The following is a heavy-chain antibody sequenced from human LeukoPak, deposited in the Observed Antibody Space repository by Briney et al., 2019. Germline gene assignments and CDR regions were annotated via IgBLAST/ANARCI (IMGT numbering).Heavy chain of an antibody. V-gene: IGHV1-24*01. Sequence: ASVKVSCKVSGYTLTELSMHWVRLAPGKGLEWMGGFDPEDGETIYAQKFQGRVTMTEDTSTDTAYMELSSLRSEDTAVYYCATGPPMTGYSYGAGCEPQPFDYWGQGTLVTVSS. CDR2: FDPEDGET. CDR3: ATGPPMTGYSYGAGCEPQPFDY. J-gene: IGHJ4*02. CDR1: GYTLTELS. D-gene: IGHD5-18*01.